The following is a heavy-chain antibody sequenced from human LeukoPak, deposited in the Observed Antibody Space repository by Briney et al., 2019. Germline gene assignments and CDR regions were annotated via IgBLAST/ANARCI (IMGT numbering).Heavy chain of an antibody. CDR2: IWYDEITK. Sequence: GGTLRLSCAASGFTFSSYGIHWVRQAPGKGLEWLAFIWYDEITKNYADSVKGRFTISRDNSKNTLYVQLNSLRPDDTAVYYCAKDSSDYYFDYWGQGTLVTVSS. D-gene: IGHD3-22*01. CDR1: GFTFSSYG. J-gene: IGHJ4*02. CDR3: AKDSSDYYFDY. V-gene: IGHV3-30*02.